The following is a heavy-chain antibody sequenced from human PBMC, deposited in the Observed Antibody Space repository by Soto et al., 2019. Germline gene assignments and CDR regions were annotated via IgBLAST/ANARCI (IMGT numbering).Heavy chain of an antibody. Sequence: EASVKVSCKASGYTFFTYDISWVRQAPVQGLEWMGWISTYSGDTKYAQKFQGRVTMTTDTSTTTAYLELRSLRSDDTAVYYCARHHGPTTSENWFDPWGQGTLVTVSS. D-gene: IGHD5-12*01. V-gene: IGHV1-18*01. CDR2: ISTYSGDT. J-gene: IGHJ5*02. CDR3: ARHHGPTTSENWFDP. CDR1: GYTFFTYD.